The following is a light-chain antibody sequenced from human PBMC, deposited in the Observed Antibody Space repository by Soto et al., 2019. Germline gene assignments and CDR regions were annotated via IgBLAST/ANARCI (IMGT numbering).Light chain of an antibody. CDR1: QSVSSRY. Sequence: EIVLTQSPGTLSFSPGERATLSCRASQSVSSRYLAWYQQKPGQAPRLLIYGAASRASGIPDRFSGSGSGTDFPLTVSRLEPEGWAMYYFLQYGISPYTFGQGNKLEIK. CDR3: LQYGISPYT. J-gene: IGKJ2*01. V-gene: IGKV3-20*01. CDR2: GAA.